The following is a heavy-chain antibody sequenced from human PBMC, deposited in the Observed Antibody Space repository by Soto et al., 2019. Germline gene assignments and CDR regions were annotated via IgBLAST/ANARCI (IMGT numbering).Heavy chain of an antibody. CDR2: INPSGGST. J-gene: IGHJ4*02. V-gene: IGHV1-46*01. Sequence: GASVKVSCKASGYTFTSYYMHWARQAPGQGLEWMGIINPSGGSTSYAQKFQGRITMTRDTSTSTVYMELSSLRSEDTAVYYCARPSGIAARPGLFDYWGQGTLVTVSS. CDR3: ARPSGIAARPGLFDY. CDR1: GYTFTSYY. D-gene: IGHD6-6*01.